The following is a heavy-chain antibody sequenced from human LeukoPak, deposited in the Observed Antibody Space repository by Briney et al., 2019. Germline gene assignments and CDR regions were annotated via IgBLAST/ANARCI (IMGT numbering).Heavy chain of an antibody. D-gene: IGHD3-10*01. CDR1: GFTFSSYV. J-gene: IGHJ4*02. Sequence: GGSLGLSCAASGFTFSSYVMHWVRQAPGKGLEWVAIISYDGSNEYYADSVKGRFTISRDNSKNTLYLQMNSLRAADTAVYYCARGGVWFGELFRVDYWGQGTLVTVSS. V-gene: IGHV3-30*04. CDR2: ISYDGSNE. CDR3: ARGGVWFGELFRVDY.